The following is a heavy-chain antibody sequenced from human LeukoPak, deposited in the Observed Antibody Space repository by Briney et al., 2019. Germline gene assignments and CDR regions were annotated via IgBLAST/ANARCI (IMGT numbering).Heavy chain of an antibody. CDR1: RFTFSTYG. J-gene: IGHJ3*02. CDR3: ARGLFLSGYLDAFDI. CDR2: ISGSGNRA. D-gene: IGHD3-22*01. V-gene: IGHV3-23*01. Sequence: GGSLRLSCAASRFTFSTYGMNWVRQTPGKWLEWVSAISGSGNRAYHADSVKGRFTISRDNSKNTLYLQMNSLRVEDTAVYYCARGLFLSGYLDAFDIWGQGTVVTVSS.